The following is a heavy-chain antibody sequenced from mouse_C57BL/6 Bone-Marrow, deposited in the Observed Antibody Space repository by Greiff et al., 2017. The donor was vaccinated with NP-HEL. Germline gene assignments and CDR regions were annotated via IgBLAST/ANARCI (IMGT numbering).Heavy chain of an antibody. J-gene: IGHJ4*01. CDR2: IRNKANGYTT. Sequence: EVKLEESGGGLVQPGGSLSLSCAASGFTFTDYYMSWVRQPPGKALEWLGFIRNKANGYTTEYSASVKGRFTISRDNSQSILYLHMNALRAEDSATYDCARHSNYRENAMDYWGQGTSVTVSS. V-gene: IGHV7-3*01. CDR3: ARHSNYRENAMDY. CDR1: GFTFTDYY. D-gene: IGHD2-1*01.